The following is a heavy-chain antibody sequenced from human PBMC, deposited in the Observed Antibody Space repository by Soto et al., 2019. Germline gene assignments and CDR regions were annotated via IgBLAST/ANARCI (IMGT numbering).Heavy chain of an antibody. J-gene: IGHJ5*02. V-gene: IGHV4-59*01. CDR2: IYYSGST. CDR1: GGSISSYY. D-gene: IGHD5-12*01. Sequence: PSETLSLTCTVSGGSISSYYWSWIRQPPGKGLEWIGYIYYSGSTNYNPSLKSRVTISVDTSKNQFSLKLSSVTAADTAVYYCARVVGWLQLHGWFDPWGQGTLVTVSS. CDR3: ARVVGWLQLHGWFDP.